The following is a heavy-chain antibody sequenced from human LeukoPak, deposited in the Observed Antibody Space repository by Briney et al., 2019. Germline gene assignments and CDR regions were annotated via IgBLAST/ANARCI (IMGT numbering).Heavy chain of an antibody. D-gene: IGHD5-24*01. CDR1: GYSISSGYY. CDR3: ARPKMATNDAFDI. Sequence: SETLSLTCAVSGYSISSGYYCGWIRQPPGKGLEWIGSIYHSGSTYYNPSLKSRVTISVDTSKNQFSLKLSSVTAADTAVYYCARPKMATNDAFDIWGQGTMVTVSS. V-gene: IGHV4-38-2*01. CDR2: IYHSGST. J-gene: IGHJ3*02.